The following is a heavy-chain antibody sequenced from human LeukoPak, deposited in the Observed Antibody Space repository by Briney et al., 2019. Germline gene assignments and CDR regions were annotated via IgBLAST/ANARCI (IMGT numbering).Heavy chain of an antibody. D-gene: IGHD3-22*01. J-gene: IGHJ4*02. CDR2: INPNSGGT. Sequence: ASVKVSCKASGYTFTGYYMHWVRQAPGQGLEWMGWINPNSGGTNYAQKFQGRVTMTRDTSISTAYMELSRLRSDDTAVYYCARKNYDSSGYYDPCFDYWGQGTLVTVSS. V-gene: IGHV1-2*02. CDR3: ARKNYDSSGYYDPCFDY. CDR1: GYTFTGYY.